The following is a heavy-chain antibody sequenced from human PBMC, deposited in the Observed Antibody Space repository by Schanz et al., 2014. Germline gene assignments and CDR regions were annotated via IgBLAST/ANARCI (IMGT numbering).Heavy chain of an antibody. D-gene: IGHD6-19*01. CDR3: AKLSSSGRLAGYFDY. Sequence: VQLVESGGGVVQFGRSLRLSCVASGFTFSSYAMSWVRQAPGKGLEWVSALSGSGGSTYYAGSVKGRFSISRDYSKNTLYLQMSSLRAEDTAIYYCAKLSSSGRLAGYFDYWGQGALVTVSP. CDR2: LSGSGGST. CDR1: GFTFSSYA. V-gene: IGHV3-23*04. J-gene: IGHJ4*02.